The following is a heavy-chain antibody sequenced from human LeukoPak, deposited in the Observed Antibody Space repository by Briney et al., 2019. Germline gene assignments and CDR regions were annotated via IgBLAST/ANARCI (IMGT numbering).Heavy chain of an antibody. CDR1: GFTFDNAW. Sequence: GGSLRLSCAASGFTFDNAWMNCVRQAPGEGLEWVSVIYSGDSTYYADSVKGRFTLSRDNSKNTLYLQMNSLRAEDTAVYYCARHGSMTLIRGRLRYYYMDVWGKGPTVTISS. CDR2: IYSGDST. V-gene: IGHV3-66*04. CDR3: ARHGSMTLIRGRLRYYYMDV. J-gene: IGHJ6*03. D-gene: IGHD3-10*01.